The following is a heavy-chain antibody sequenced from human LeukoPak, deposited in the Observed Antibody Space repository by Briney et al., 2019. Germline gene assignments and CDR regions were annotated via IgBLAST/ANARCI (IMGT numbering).Heavy chain of an antibody. Sequence: PGGSLRLSCAASGFTVSSNYMIWVRQAPGKGLEWVSIIYSDGITYYADSVKGRFTISRDNSRNTLYLQMNSLRAEDTAVYYCAGGDRNGWYFDYWGQGTLVTVSS. CDR2: IYSDGIT. CDR1: GFTVSSNY. J-gene: IGHJ4*02. CDR3: AGGDRNGWYFDY. D-gene: IGHD6-19*01. V-gene: IGHV3-53*01.